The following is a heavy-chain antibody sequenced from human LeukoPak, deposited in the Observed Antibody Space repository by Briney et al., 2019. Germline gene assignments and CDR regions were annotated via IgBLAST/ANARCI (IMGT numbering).Heavy chain of an antibody. Sequence: GGSLRLSCAASGFTFSVYYMSWIRQAPGKGLEWVSYISSGGSTIYYADAVKGRFTISRDNAKNSLYLQMNSLRAEDTAVYYCERDPRVLRYFDWFGWFDPWGQGTLVTVSS. D-gene: IGHD3-9*01. V-gene: IGHV3-11*01. J-gene: IGHJ5*02. CDR2: ISSGGSTI. CDR3: ERDPRVLRYFDWFGWFDP. CDR1: GFTFSVYY.